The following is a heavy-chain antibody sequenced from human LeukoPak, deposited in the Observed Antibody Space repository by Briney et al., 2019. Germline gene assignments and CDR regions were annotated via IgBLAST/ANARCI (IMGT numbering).Heavy chain of an antibody. J-gene: IGHJ4*02. CDR1: GFTFSDYY. CDR2: ISSSGSTR. V-gene: IGHV3-11*04. D-gene: IGHD3-3*01. Sequence: KTGGALRLSCAASGFTFSDYYMSWIRQAPGEGLEWVSHISSSGSTRYYADSVKGRFTISRDNAKNSLYLQMNSLRAEDTAVYYCARGAYYYEDWGQGTLVTVSS. CDR3: ARGAYYYED.